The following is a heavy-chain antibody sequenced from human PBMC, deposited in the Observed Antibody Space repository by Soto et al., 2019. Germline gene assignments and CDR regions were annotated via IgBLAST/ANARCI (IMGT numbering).Heavy chain of an antibody. Sequence: PGGSLRLSCAASGFTFSSYGMHWVRQAPGKGLEWVAVIWFDGSNKWYADSVKGRFTISRDNSKNTLYLQMNSLRAEDTAVYYCARDSVVPAAMPHDYWGQGTLVTVSS. CDR2: IWFDGSNK. D-gene: IGHD2-2*01. CDR1: GFTFSSYG. CDR3: ARDSVVPAAMPHDY. V-gene: IGHV3-33*01. J-gene: IGHJ4*02.